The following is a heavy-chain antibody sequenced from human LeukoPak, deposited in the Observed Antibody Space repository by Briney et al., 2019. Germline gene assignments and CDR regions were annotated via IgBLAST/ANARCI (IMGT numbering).Heavy chain of an antibody. J-gene: IGHJ4*02. CDR2: RKQDGSEK. V-gene: IGHV3-7*01. D-gene: IGHD6-19*01. CDR3: DRSTSLSIAVAGYDY. CDR1: GFTFSSYW. Sequence: AGSLSLSCAASGFTFSSYWLSWVRQAPGKGLEGVANRKQDGSEKYYENPGMGRFTSSSDNAKNSLYLQMNSLRAEDAAVYYCDRSTSLSIAVAGYDYWGQGTLVTVSS.